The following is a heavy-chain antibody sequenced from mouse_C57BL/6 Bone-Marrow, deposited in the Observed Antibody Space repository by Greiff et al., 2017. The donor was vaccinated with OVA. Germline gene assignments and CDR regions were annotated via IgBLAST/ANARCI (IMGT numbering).Heavy chain of an antibody. D-gene: IGHD1-1*01. CDR2: IDPSDSYT. Sequence: QVQLQQPGAELVMPGASVKLSCKASGYTFTSYWMHWVKQRPGQGLEWIGEIDPSDSYTNYNQKFKGKSTLTVDKSSSTAYMQLSSLTSEDSAVYYWARHYFAYWGQGTLVTVSA. J-gene: IGHJ3*01. CDR3: ARHYFAY. V-gene: IGHV1-69*01. CDR1: GYTFTSYW.